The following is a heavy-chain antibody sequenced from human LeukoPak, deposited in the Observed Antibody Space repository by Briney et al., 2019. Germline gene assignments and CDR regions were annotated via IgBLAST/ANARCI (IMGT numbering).Heavy chain of an antibody. D-gene: IGHD3-9*01. CDR3: TRGGPNDVLTGRSGYFDY. CDR1: GFTFSSYA. Sequence: GGSLRLSCAASGFTFSSYAMSWVRQAPGKGLEWVSFIRIKRYSGTTEYAASVKGRFTMSRDDSNSIAYLQMDSLTTDDTAVYYCTRGGPNDVLTGRSGYFDYWGQGTLVTVSS. CDR2: IRIKRYSGTT. V-gene: IGHV3-49*04. J-gene: IGHJ4*02.